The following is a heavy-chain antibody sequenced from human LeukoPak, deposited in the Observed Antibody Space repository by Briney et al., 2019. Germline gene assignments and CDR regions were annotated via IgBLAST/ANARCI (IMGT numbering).Heavy chain of an antibody. J-gene: IGHJ4*02. V-gene: IGHV1-69*04. CDR2: IIPILGIA. CDR1: GGTFSSYA. D-gene: IGHD2-15*01. CDR3: ASGLLGSAIDY. Sequence: ASVKVSCKASGGTFSSYAISWVRQAPGQGLEWMGRIIPILGIANYAQEFQGRVTITADKSTSTAYMELSSLRSEDTAVYYCASGLLGSAIDYWGQGTLVTVSS.